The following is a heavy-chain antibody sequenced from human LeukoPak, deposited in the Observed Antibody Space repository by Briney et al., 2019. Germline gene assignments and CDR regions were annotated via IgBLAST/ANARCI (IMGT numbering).Heavy chain of an antibody. CDR2: ISAYNGDT. CDR1: GYTFNNYG. J-gene: IGHJ4*02. D-gene: IGHD1-26*01. Sequence: GASVKVSCKASGYTFNNYGISWVRQAPGQGREWMGWISAYNGDTSYAQRLQGRVIMTTDTSTSTAYMELRSLRSDDTAVYYCATDATGGATAGFDNWGQGTLVTVSS. CDR3: ATDATGGATAGFDN. V-gene: IGHV1-18*01.